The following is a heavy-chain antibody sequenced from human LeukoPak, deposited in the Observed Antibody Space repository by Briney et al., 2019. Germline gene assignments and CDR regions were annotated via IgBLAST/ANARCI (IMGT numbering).Heavy chain of an antibody. CDR3: ARGIFSLDY. CDR1: GFTFSSYN. V-gene: IGHV3-48*02. J-gene: IGHJ4*02. Sequence: GGSLRLSCAASGFTFSSYNMNWVRQALGKGLGWISHISSGSSTIYYADSVKGRFTISRGNAKNSLFLQMSSLRDEDTAVYYCARGIFSLDYWGQGTLVTVSS. CDR2: ISSGSSTI.